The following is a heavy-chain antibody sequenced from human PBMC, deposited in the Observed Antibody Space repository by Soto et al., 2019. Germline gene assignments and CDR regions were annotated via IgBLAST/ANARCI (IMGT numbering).Heavy chain of an antibody. J-gene: IGHJ3*02. Sequence: GGSLRLSCAASVFTFSSYAMSWVRQAPGKGLEWVSAISGSGGSTCYADSVKGRFTISRDNSKNTLYLQMNSLRAEDTAVYYCAKARPFCYDAFDIWGQGTMVTVSS. CDR3: AKARPFCYDAFDI. V-gene: IGHV3-23*01. CDR1: VFTFSSYA. CDR2: ISGSGGST. D-gene: IGHD2-15*01.